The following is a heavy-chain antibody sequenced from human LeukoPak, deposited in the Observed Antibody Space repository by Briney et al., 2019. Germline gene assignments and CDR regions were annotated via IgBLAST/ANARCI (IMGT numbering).Heavy chain of an antibody. Sequence: GRSLRLSCAASGFTFSAYAMDWVRQVPGKGLQWVAFIRYDGSTKYYADSVKGRFTVSRDNSKNTLYLQMNSLRAEDTAVYYCATDRAEYYYDSSGYYSHWGLGALVTVSS. J-gene: IGHJ4*02. V-gene: IGHV3-30*02. CDR3: ATDRAEYYYDSSGYYSH. D-gene: IGHD3-22*01. CDR2: IRYDGSTK. CDR1: GFTFSAYA.